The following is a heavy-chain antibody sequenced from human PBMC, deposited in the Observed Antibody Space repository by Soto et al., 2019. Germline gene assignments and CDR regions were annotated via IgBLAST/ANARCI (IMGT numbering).Heavy chain of an antibody. CDR3: ARDKRGWYHNYYYGMDV. Sequence: QVQLVESGGGVVQPGRSLRLSCAASGFTFSSYGMHWVRQAPGKGLEWVAVIWYDGSNKYYADSVKGRFTISRDNSKNTLYLQMNSLRAEDTAVYYCARDKRGWYHNYYYGMDVWGQGTTVTVSS. CDR2: IWYDGSNK. D-gene: IGHD6-19*01. J-gene: IGHJ6*02. CDR1: GFTFSSYG. V-gene: IGHV3-33*01.